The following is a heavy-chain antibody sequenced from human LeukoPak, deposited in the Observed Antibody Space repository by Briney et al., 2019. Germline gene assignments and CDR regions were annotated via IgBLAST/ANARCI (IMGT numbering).Heavy chain of an antibody. CDR2: IYYSGST. CDR1: GGSISSGDYY. J-gene: IGHJ6*02. V-gene: IGHV4-30-4*02. Sequence: SETLSLTCTVSGGSISSGDYYWSWIRQPPGKGLEWIGYIYYSGSTYYNPSLKSRVTISVDTSKNQFSLKLSSVTAADTAVYYCARDGSGSFYYYYGMDVWGQGTTVTVSS. D-gene: IGHD3-10*01. CDR3: ARDGSGSFYYYYGMDV.